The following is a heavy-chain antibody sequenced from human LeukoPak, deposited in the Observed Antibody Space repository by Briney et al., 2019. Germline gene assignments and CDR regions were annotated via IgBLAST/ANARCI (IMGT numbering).Heavy chain of an antibody. D-gene: IGHD3-3*01. Sequence: AGGSLRLSCAASGFTVSSNFMSWVRQAPGKGLEWVSVIYSGGSTYYADSVKGRFTISRDNAKNSLYLQMNSLRAEDTALYYCAKDKRGGYYTFDYWSQGTLVTVSS. CDR2: IYSGGST. V-gene: IGHV3-53*05. J-gene: IGHJ4*02. CDR3: AKDKRGGYYTFDY. CDR1: GFTVSSNF.